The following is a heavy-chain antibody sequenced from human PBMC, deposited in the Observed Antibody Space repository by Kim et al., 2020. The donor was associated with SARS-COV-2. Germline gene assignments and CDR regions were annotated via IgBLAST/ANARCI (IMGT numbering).Heavy chain of an antibody. J-gene: IGHJ5*01. V-gene: IGHV4-59*08. CDR1: GASISSYS. D-gene: IGHD2-8*01. CDR2: IYYSGST. CDR3: ARGNGWYDF. Sequence: SETLSLTCTVSGASISSYSWSWIRLPPGKGLEWIGYIYYSGSTNYNPSLKSRVTISADTSKSQFSLNLTSVTAADTAVYYCARGNGWYDFWGQGTLVTVSS.